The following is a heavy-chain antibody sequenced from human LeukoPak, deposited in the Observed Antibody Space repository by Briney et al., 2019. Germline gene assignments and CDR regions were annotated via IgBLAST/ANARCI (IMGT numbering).Heavy chain of an antibody. Sequence: GGSLRLSCAASGFSFSPYVMPWVRQAPGKGLQWVSPITSGGNTYYAESVKGRFTISRDNSKNTLYLQMNSLRAEDTAVYYCAKYCSGGNCYSGLYWGQGTLVTVSS. CDR3: AKYCSGGNCYSGLY. CDR2: ITSGGNT. CDR1: GFSFSPYV. D-gene: IGHD2-15*01. J-gene: IGHJ4*02. V-gene: IGHV3-23*01.